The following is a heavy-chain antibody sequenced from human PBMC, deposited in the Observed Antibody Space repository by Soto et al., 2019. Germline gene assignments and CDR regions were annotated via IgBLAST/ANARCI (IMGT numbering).Heavy chain of an antibody. CDR3: AREGGGSSSGLGYYYCYYMDV. J-gene: IGHJ6*03. CDR2: INRGGSI. CDR1: GFTVSSKY. D-gene: IGHD3-10*01. Sequence: GGSLRLSCAVSGFTVSSKYMRWVRQAPGKGLEWVSLINRGGSISYADSVKGRFTISRDNSENTLYLQMNTLRAEDTAVYYCAREGGGSSSGLGYYYCYYMDVWGKGTTVTVSS. V-gene: IGHV3-66*01.